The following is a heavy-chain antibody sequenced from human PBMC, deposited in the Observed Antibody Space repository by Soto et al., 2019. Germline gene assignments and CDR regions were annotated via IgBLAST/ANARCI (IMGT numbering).Heavy chain of an antibody. Sequence: GASVKVSCKASGYTFTSYGISWVRQAPGQGLEWMGWISAYNGNTDYAQKLQGRVTMTTDTSTSTAYMELRSLRSDDTAVYYCARGITMVRGVISNCDYWGQGTLVTVSS. CDR2: ISAYNGNT. CDR3: ARGITMVRGVISNCDY. D-gene: IGHD3-10*01. V-gene: IGHV1-18*01. CDR1: GYTFTSYG. J-gene: IGHJ4*02.